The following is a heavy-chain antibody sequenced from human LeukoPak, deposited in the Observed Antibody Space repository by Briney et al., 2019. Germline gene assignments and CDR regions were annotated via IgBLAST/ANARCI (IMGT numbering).Heavy chain of an antibody. CDR3: AKDRYSSSPYYFDY. Sequence: PGGSLRLSCAASGLTFSSYAMSWVRQAPGKGLEWVSGISGSGGSTFYADSVKGRFTISRDNSKNTVYLQMNSLRDEETAVYYCAKDRYSSSPYYFDYWGQGTLVTVSS. CDR2: ISGSGGST. J-gene: IGHJ4*02. D-gene: IGHD6-13*01. V-gene: IGHV3-23*01. CDR1: GLTFSSYA.